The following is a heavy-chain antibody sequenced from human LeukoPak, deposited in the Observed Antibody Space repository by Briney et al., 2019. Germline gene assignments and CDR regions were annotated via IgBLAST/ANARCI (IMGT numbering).Heavy chain of an antibody. CDR1: GYTFTSYA. D-gene: IGHD3-3*01. J-gene: IGHJ4*02. CDR2: IHAGNGNT. V-gene: IGHV1-3*01. CDR3: ARDYLYDSSNYFDY. Sequence: ASVKVSCKASGYTFTSYAMHWVRQAPGQRLEWIGWIHAGNGNTKYSQKFQGRVTITRDTSASTAYMELSSLRSEDTAVYYCARDYLYDSSNYFDYWGQGTLVTVSS.